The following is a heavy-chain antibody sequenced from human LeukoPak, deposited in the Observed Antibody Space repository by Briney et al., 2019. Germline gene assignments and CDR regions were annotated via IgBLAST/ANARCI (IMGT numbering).Heavy chain of an antibody. CDR2: IYYSGST. D-gene: IGHD3-22*01. Sequence: PSETLSLTCTVSGGSINYYYWSWIRQPPGKGLEWIGYIYYSGSTNYNPSLKSRVTISVDTSKNQFSLKLSSVTAADTAVYYCARQDYYDSSGPLFDYWGQGTLVTVSS. CDR1: GGSINYYY. J-gene: IGHJ4*02. CDR3: ARQDYYDSSGPLFDY. V-gene: IGHV4-59*08.